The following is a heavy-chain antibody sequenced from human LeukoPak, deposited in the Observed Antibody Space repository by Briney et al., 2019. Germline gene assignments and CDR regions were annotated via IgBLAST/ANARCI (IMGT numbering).Heavy chain of an antibody. V-gene: IGHV3-74*01. CDR2: INRDGSDS. J-gene: IGHJ3*02. CDR1: GFTFSSCW. CDR3: ATVVDGYYPPVDGLDI. D-gene: IGHD5-24*01. Sequence: GGSLRLSCAASGFTFSSCWMHWVRQAPGKGLLWVSRINRDGSDSSYADSVKGRFTISRVNAKNTLYLQMNSLSAEVTAEYDCATVVDGYYPPVDGLDIWGQGTMVTVSS.